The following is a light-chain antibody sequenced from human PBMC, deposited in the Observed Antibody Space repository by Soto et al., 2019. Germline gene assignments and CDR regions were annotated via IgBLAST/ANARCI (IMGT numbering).Light chain of an antibody. V-gene: IGLV2-14*01. J-gene: IGLJ1*01. CDR1: SSDVGGYNY. CDR2: DVS. CDR3: SSYTTSSTRV. Sequence: QSVLTQPASVSGSPGQSITISCTGTSSDVGGYNYVTWYQHHPGKAPKLMIYDVSNRPSGVSNRFSGSKSGNTASLTISGLHADDEADYYCSSYTTSSTRVFGTGTKLTVL.